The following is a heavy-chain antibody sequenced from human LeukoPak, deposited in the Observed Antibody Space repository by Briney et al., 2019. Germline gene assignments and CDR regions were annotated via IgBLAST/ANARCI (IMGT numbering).Heavy chain of an antibody. CDR2: IYPGDSDT. J-gene: IGHJ4*02. CDR3: ARRDYYGSGSPDY. Sequence: GESLKISCKGSGYSFTSYRIGWVRQMPGKGLEWMGIIYPGDSDTRYSPSFQGQVTISADKSISTAYLQCSSLKASDTAMYYCARRDYYGSGSPDYWGQGTLVTVSS. CDR1: GYSFTSYR. V-gene: IGHV5-51*01. D-gene: IGHD3-10*01.